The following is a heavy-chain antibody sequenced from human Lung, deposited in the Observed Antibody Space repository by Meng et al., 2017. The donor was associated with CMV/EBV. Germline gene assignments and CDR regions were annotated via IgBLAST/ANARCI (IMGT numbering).Heavy chain of an antibody. CDR1: GFTFSSYG. J-gene: IGHJ4*02. Sequence: GGSLRLXCAASGFTFSSYGMHWVRQAPGKGLEWVAIIWYDGSNKYYADSVKGRFTISRDNPRNTLYLQMNSLRAEDTAVYYCAKGGNSVLGIDDWGQGTLVTVSS. CDR3: AKGGNSVLGIDD. CDR2: IWYDGSNK. V-gene: IGHV3-33*06. D-gene: IGHD3-16*01.